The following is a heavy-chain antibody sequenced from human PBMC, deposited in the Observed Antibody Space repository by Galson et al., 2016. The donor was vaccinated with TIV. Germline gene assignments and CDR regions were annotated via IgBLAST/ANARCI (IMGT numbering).Heavy chain of an antibody. CDR2: TNPIFGTA. J-gene: IGHJ4*02. D-gene: IGHD3-10*01. V-gene: IGHV1-69*15. CDR3: ARGRGYYFGSGSSYFDY. Sequence: SCKASGGTFSNFVISWVRQAPGQGLEWMGSTNPIFGTANYAQKFQGRVTITADSSTSTIYMELSSLRSEDTAVYYCARGRGYYFGSGSSYFDYWGQGSLVTVSS. CDR1: GGTFSNFV.